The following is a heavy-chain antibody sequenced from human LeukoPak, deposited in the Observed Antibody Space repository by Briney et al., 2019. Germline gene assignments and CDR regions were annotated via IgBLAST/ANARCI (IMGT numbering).Heavy chain of an antibody. CDR2: IRYDGSNK. CDR3: AKDPRKGWELLPTFDY. D-gene: IGHD1-26*01. CDR1: GFTFSSYG. Sequence: QAGGSLRLSCAASGFTFSSYGMHWVRQAPGKGLEWVAFIRYDGSNKYYADSVKGRFTISRDNSKNTLYLQMNSLRAEDTAVYYCAKDPRKGWELLPTFDYWGQGTLVTVSS. J-gene: IGHJ4*02. V-gene: IGHV3-30*02.